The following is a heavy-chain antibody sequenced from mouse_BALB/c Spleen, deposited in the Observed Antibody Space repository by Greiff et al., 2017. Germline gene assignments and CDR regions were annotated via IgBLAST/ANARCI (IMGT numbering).Heavy chain of an antibody. D-gene: IGHD2-1*01. V-gene: IGHV1S137*01. CDR1: GYTFTDYA. Sequence: QVQLKQSGAELVRPGVSVKISCKGSGYTFTDYAMHWVKQSHAKSLEWIGVISTYYGDASYNQKFKGKATMTVDKSSSTAYMELARLTSEDSAIYYCARGGYGNYGGGHAMDYWGQGTSVTVSS. CDR3: ARGGYGNYGGGHAMDY. J-gene: IGHJ4*01. CDR2: ISTYYGDA.